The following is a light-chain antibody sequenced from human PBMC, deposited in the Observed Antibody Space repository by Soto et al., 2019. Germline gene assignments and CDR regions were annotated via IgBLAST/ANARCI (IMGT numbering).Light chain of an antibody. CDR1: QSVSSNY. V-gene: IGKV3-11*01. J-gene: IGKJ4*01. CDR2: DAS. Sequence: DIVLTQYPNTLSLSPGERASLSCRASQSVSSNYLAWFQQKPGQAPRLLIYDASNRTTGIPARFSGSGSGTDFTLSISSLEPEDFAVYYWQQRSSWPRLSFGGGTKVDIK. CDR3: QQRSSWPRLS.